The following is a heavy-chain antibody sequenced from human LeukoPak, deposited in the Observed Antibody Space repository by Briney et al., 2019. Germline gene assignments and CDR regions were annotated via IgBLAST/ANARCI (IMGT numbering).Heavy chain of an antibody. Sequence: SETLSLTCAVNSGSFSDYNWSWIHQSPGKGLEWIGEINHSGSTNYNPSLKSPVTISVDTSKNQFSLKLSSVTAADTAVYYCARGSIMLFGVIRNNYYYGMDVWGQGTTVTVSS. D-gene: IGHD3-3*01. CDR3: ARGSIMLFGVIRNNYYYGMDV. J-gene: IGHJ6*02. CDR2: INHSGST. V-gene: IGHV4-34*01. CDR1: SGSFSDYN.